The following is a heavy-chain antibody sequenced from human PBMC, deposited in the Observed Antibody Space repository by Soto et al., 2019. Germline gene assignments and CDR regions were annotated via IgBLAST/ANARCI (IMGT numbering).Heavy chain of an antibody. CDR1: GGSVSSGSYY. CDR3: ARGNYYDSSCYYPPYFQH. CDR2: IFYSGST. V-gene: IGHV4-61*01. D-gene: IGHD3-22*01. Sequence: QVQLQESGPGLVKPSETLSLTCTVSGGSVSSGSYYWSWIRQPPGKGLEWIGYIFYSGSTNYNPSLKSRVAISVDTSNNQFSLKLTSVTAADTAVYYCARGNYYDSSCYYPPYFQHWGQGTLVTVSS. J-gene: IGHJ1*01.